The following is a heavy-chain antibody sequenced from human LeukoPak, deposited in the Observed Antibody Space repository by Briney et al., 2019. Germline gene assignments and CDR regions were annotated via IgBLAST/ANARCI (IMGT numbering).Heavy chain of an antibody. V-gene: IGHV4-39*01. CDR3: AKSGGYGLIDY. Sequence: PSGTLSLTCTVSGASISGSGYYWGWIRQLPGKGLEWIGSIYSSGSTYYNASLQSRVTISIETSKNQSSLRLNAVTAADTAMYYCAKSGGYGLIDYWGQGTLVTVSS. CDR1: GASISGSGYY. CDR2: IYSSGST. D-gene: IGHD1-26*01. J-gene: IGHJ4*02.